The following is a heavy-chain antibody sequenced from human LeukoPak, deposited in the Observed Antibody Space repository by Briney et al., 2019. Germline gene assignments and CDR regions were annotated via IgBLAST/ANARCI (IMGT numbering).Heavy chain of an antibody. V-gene: IGHV3-74*01. J-gene: IGHJ4*02. CDR1: GFTFSSYW. Sequence: PGGSLRLSCAASGFTFSSYWMHWVRQAPGKGLVWVSRINSDGSSTSYADSVKDRFTISRDNAKNTLYLQMNSLRAEDTAVYYCAVTGYSSSWYAFDYWGQGTLVTVSS. CDR3: AVTGYSSSWYAFDY. CDR2: INSDGSST. D-gene: IGHD6-13*01.